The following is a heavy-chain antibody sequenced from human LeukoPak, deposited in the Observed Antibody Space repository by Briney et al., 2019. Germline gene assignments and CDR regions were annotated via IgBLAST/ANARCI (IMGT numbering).Heavy chain of an antibody. Sequence: GGSLRLSCAASGFTFSTYSMNWVRQAPGKGLEWVSSISSSSSYIYYADSVKGRFTISRDNVKNSLYLQMNSLRAEDTAVYYCARGIDLSIDYWGQGTLVTVSS. CDR1: GFTFSTYS. D-gene: IGHD3/OR15-3a*01. CDR2: ISSSSSYI. CDR3: ARGIDLSIDY. J-gene: IGHJ4*02. V-gene: IGHV3-21*01.